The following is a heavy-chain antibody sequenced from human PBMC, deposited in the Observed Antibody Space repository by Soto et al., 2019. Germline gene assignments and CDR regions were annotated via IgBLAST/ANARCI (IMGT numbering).Heavy chain of an antibody. CDR2: IYQSGVT. J-gene: IGHJ5*02. Sequence: PSETLSLTCNMSGDSYSISTYSWSWIRQPPGKALQWIGFIYQSGVTSYNPSLASRVSISLDRSNNQCSLKLKSVTAADTAVYFCAGMPYTSGLRFDPRDPSTLVTVSS. D-gene: IGHD6-19*01. CDR1: GDSYSISTYS. V-gene: IGHV4-30-2*01. CDR3: AGMPYTSGLRFDP.